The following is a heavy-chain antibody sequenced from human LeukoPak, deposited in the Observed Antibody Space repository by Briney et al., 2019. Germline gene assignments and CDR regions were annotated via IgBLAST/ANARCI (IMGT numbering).Heavy chain of an antibody. V-gene: IGHV4-34*01. CDR3: ARDRQEYCSGGSCPWYYYYYMDV. CDR1: GGSFSGYY. J-gene: IGHJ6*03. D-gene: IGHD2-15*01. Sequence: SETLSLTCAVYGGSFSGYYWSWIRQPPGKGLEWIGEINHSGSTNYNPSLKSRVTISVDTSKNQFSLKLSSVTAADTAVYYCARDRQEYCSGGSCPWYYYYYMDVWGKGTTVTISS. CDR2: INHSGST.